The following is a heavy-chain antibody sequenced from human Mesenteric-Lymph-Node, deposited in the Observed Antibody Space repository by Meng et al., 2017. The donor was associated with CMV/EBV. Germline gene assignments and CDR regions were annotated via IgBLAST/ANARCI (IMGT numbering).Heavy chain of an antibody. J-gene: IGHJ4*02. CDR2: IYYSGRT. Sequence: SETLSLTCSVSGGSISSTSYYWGWIRQPPGKGPEWIGSIYYSGRTYYNPSLKSRATISLDTAKNQFSLTLNSVTAADTAVYYCARVRRITIFGAHQADSWGQGTLVTVSS. D-gene: IGHD3-3*01. CDR3: ARVRRITIFGAHQADS. CDR1: GGSISSTSYY. V-gene: IGHV4-39*07.